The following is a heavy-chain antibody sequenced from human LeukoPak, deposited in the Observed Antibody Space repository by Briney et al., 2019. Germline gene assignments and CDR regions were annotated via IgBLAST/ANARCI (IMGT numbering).Heavy chain of an antibody. Sequence: GGSLRLSCAASGFTLSSHWMHWVRQAPGKGLEWVANIKQDGSEKYYVDSVKGRFTISRDNAKNSLYLQMNSLRAEDTAVYYCARDNPRSYYYYMDVWGKGTTVTVSS. D-gene: IGHD1-14*01. J-gene: IGHJ6*03. CDR1: GFTLSSHW. CDR2: IKQDGSEK. V-gene: IGHV3-7*01. CDR3: ARDNPRSYYYYMDV.